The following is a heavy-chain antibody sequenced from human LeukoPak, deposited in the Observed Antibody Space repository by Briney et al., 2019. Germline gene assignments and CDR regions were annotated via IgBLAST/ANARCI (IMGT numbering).Heavy chain of an antibody. V-gene: IGHV4-34*01. J-gene: IGHJ4*02. D-gene: IGHD2/OR15-2a*01. CDR2: INHSGST. Sequence: AGGSLRLSCAASGFSFSSYWSWIRQPPGKGLEWIGEINHSGSTNYNPSLKSRVTISVDTSKNQFSLKLSSVTAADTAVYYCARRIVHYYFDYWGQGTLVTVYS. CDR3: ARRIVHYYFDY. CDR1: GFSFSSY.